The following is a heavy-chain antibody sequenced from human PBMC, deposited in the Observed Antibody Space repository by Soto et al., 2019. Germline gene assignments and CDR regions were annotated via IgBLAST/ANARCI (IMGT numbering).Heavy chain of an antibody. D-gene: IGHD5-12*01. J-gene: IGHJ4*02. V-gene: IGHV4-59*08. CDR1: GGSISSYY. CDR3: ARQVEMATIPYYFDY. Sequence: PSETLSLTCTVSGGSISSYYWSWIRQPPGKGLEWIGYIYYSGSTNYNPSLKSRVTISVDTSKNQFSLKLSSVTAADTAVYYCARQVEMATIPYYFDYWGQGTLVTVS. CDR2: IYYSGST.